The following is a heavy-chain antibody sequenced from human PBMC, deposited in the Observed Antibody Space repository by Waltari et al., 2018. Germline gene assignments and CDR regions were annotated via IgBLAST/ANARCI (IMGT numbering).Heavy chain of an antibody. Sequence: QVQLQESGPGLVKPSETLSLTCAVSGYSISSGYYWGWIRQPPGKGLEWIGSIYHSGSTYYNPSLKSRVTISVDTSKNQFSLKLSSVTAADTAVYYCARVGSGSYHNAFDIWGQGTMVTVSS. J-gene: IGHJ3*02. CDR1: GYSISSGYY. V-gene: IGHV4-38-2*01. D-gene: IGHD1-26*01. CDR2: IYHSGST. CDR3: ARVGSGSYHNAFDI.